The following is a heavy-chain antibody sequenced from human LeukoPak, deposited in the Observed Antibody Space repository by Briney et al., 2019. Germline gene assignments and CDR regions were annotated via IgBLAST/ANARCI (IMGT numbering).Heavy chain of an antibody. V-gene: IGHV3-30*02. J-gene: IGHJ4*02. Sequence: GGSLRLSCAASGFTFNNYGMHWVRQAPGKGLEWVAFIRYDGSNKYYADSVKGRFTISRDNSKNTLYLQMNSLIAEDTAVYYCAKDAFRSHIVATGRGLLSYWGQGTLVTVSS. D-gene: IGHD5-12*01. CDR2: IRYDGSNK. CDR1: GFTFNNYG. CDR3: AKDAFRSHIVATGRGLLSY.